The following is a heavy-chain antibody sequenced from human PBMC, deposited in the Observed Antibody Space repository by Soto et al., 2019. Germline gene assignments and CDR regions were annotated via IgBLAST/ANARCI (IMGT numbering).Heavy chain of an antibody. D-gene: IGHD3-9*01. J-gene: IGHJ6*02. CDR2: ISGSGGST. CDR1: GFTFSSYA. CDR3: ANLYYDILTGYTATRYYYGMDV. V-gene: IGHV3-23*01. Sequence: PGGSLRLSCAASGFTFSSYAMSWVRQAPGKGLEWVSAISGSGGSTYYADSVKGRFTISRDNSKNTLYLQMNSLRAEDTAVYYCANLYYDILTGYTATRYYYGMDVWGQGTRVTVSS.